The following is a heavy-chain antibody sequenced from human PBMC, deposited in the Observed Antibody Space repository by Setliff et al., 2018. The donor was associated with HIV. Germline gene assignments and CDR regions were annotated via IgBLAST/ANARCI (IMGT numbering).Heavy chain of an antibody. CDR2: IDWDDDK. CDR3: ARAPGAYRSSFYDY. J-gene: IGHJ4*02. CDR1: GFSLTTRGMC. V-gene: IGHV2-70*11. D-gene: IGHD6-6*01. Sequence: ASGPTLVNPTQTLTLTCTFSGFSLTTRGMCVSWIRQPPGKALEWLARIDWDDDKHYSTSLKTRLTISKDTSKNQVVLTMTNMDPVDTATYYCARAPGAYRSSFYDYWGQGIPVTVSS.